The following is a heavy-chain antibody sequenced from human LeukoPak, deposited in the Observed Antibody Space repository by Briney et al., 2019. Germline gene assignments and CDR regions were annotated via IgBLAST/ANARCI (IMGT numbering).Heavy chain of an antibody. CDR3: AREPRYSSGWYGGFWFDP. CDR1: GGSFSGYY. D-gene: IGHD6-19*01. V-gene: IGHV4-34*01. J-gene: IGHJ5*02. CDR2: INHSGST. Sequence: TSETLPLTCAVYGGSFSGYYWSWIRQPPGKGLEWIGEINHSGSTNYNPSLKSRVTISVDTSKNQFSLKLSSVTAADTAVYYCAREPRYSSGWYGGFWFDPWGQGTLVTVSS.